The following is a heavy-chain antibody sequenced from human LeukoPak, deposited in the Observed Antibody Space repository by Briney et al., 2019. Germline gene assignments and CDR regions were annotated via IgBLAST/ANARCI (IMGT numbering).Heavy chain of an antibody. CDR2: INPNGGGT. CDR3: ARDRSRVLDY. J-gene: IGHJ4*02. Sequence: ASVKVSYKASGFTFTGYYMHWLRQAPGQGLEWMGWINPNGGGTDYAQKFQGRVTMTRDTTISMTYMELKWLRSDDTAVYYCARDRSRVLDYWGQGTQVTVSP. CDR1: GFTFTGYY. V-gene: IGHV1-2*02. D-gene: IGHD2-8*02.